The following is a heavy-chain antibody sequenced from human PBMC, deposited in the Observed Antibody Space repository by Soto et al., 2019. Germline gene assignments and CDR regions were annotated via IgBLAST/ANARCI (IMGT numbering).Heavy chain of an antibody. V-gene: IGHV3-30*03. D-gene: IGHD1-1*01. Sequence: PGGSLRLSCAASGFTFGSYGMHWVRQAPGKGLEWVAMISYDGRHQYYADSVKGRFTISRDNFKDTLYLQMNGLTPEDTAIYYCARETTGGDFHYWGQGIQVTVYS. CDR3: ARETTGGDFHY. J-gene: IGHJ4*02. CDR1: GFTFGSYG. CDR2: ISYDGRHQ.